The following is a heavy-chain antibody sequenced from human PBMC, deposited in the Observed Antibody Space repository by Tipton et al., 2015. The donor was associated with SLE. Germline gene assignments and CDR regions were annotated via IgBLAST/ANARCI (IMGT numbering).Heavy chain of an antibody. D-gene: IGHD3-22*01. J-gene: IGHJ4*02. CDR1: GFTFSSYW. V-gene: IGHV3-21*01. CDR3: ARDSVYDSSGYEYYFDY. Sequence: SLRLSCAASGFTFSSYWMSWVRQAPGKGLEWVSSISSSSNYIYYADSVKGRFTISRDNAKNSLYLQMNSLRAEDTAVYYCARDSVYDSSGYEYYFDYWGQGTLVTVSS. CDR2: ISSSSNYI.